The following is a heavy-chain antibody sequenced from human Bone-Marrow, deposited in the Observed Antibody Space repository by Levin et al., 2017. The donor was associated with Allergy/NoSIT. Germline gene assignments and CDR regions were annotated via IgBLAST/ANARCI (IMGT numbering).Heavy chain of an antibody. CDR3: ASPFEYSSSYYYYYGMDV. CDR2: IDPSGGST. D-gene: IGHD6-6*01. Sequence: GASVKVSCRASGNTFTNYYVSWVRQAPGQGLEWMGIIDPSGGSTSYAQKFQGRVTMTRDTSTSTVYMELSSLRSEDTAVYYCASPFEYSSSYYYYYGMDVWGQGTTVTVSS. CDR1: GNTFTNYY. V-gene: IGHV1-46*01. J-gene: IGHJ6*02.